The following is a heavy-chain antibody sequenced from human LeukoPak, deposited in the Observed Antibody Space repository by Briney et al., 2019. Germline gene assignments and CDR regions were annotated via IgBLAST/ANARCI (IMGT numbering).Heavy chain of an antibody. Sequence: GGSLRLSCAASGFTFSSYAMSWVRQAPGKGLEFVSYISSSGSAIYYADSVRGRFTISRDDAKNSLFLQMNNLRVDDMGVYYCARGWFDSWGQGTLVTVSS. CDR2: ISSSGSAI. V-gene: IGHV3-48*03. J-gene: IGHJ5*01. CDR3: ARGWFDS. CDR1: GFTFSSYA.